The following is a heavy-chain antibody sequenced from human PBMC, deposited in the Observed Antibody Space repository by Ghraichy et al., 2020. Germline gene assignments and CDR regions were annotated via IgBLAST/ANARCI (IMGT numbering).Heavy chain of an antibody. Sequence: GGSLRLSCAASGFTFSSYGMHWVRQAPGKGLEWVAVIWYDGSNKYYADSVKGRFTISRDNSKNTLYLQMNSLRAEDTAVYYCARDDSGSYYGSLDYWGQGTLVTVSS. CDR2: IWYDGSNK. CDR3: ARDDSGSYYGSLDY. J-gene: IGHJ4*02. D-gene: IGHD1-26*01. CDR1: GFTFSSYG. V-gene: IGHV3-33*01.